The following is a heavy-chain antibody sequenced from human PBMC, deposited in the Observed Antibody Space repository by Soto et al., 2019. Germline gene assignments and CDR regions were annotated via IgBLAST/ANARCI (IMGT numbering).Heavy chain of an antibody. CDR3: ARARDCSSTSCSQSIYYMDV. D-gene: IGHD2-2*01. J-gene: IGHJ6*03. CDR1: GYTFTGYY. Sequence: QVPLVQSGAEVKKPGASVKVSCKASGYTFTGYYMHWVRQAPGQGLEWMGWINPNSGGTNYAQKFQGWVTMTRDTSISTAYMELSRLRSDDTAVYYCARARDCSSTSCSQSIYYMDVWGKGTTVTVSS. CDR2: INPNSGGT. V-gene: IGHV1-2*04.